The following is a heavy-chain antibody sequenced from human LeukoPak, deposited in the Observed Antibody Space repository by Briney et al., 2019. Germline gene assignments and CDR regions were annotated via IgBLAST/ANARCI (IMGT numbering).Heavy chain of an antibody. CDR1: GYTFTGYY. Sequence: ASVKVSCKASGYTFTGYYMHWVRQAPGQGLEWMGWINPNSGGTNYAQKFQGRVTVTRDTSISTAYMELSRLRSDDTAVYYCARGRQQQLVSNWFDPWGQGTLVTVSS. V-gene: IGHV1-2*02. D-gene: IGHD6-13*01. CDR2: INPNSGGT. J-gene: IGHJ5*02. CDR3: ARGRQQQLVSNWFDP.